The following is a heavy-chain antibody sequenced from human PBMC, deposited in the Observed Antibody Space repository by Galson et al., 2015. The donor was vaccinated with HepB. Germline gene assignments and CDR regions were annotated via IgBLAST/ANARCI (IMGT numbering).Heavy chain of an antibody. CDR3: ARGVAARPYWFDP. D-gene: IGHD6-6*01. Sequence: TLSLTCTVSGGSISSGDYYWSWLRQPPGKGLEWIGYLYYSGNTYYSPSLKSRVTISLDMSKNQVSLKLSSVTVADTAVYYCARGVAARPYWFDPWGRGTLVSVSS. CDR2: LYYSGNT. CDR1: GGSISSGDYY. J-gene: IGHJ5*02. V-gene: IGHV4-30-4*01.